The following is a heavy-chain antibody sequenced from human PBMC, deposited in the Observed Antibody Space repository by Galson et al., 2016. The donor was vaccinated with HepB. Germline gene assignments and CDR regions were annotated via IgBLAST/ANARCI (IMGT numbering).Heavy chain of an antibody. CDR2: INEDGSEK. CDR3: ARVGRHPYYYALVV. D-gene: IGHD3-10*01. CDR1: GFSFSNYW. Sequence: SLRLSCADSGFSFSNYWMTWVRQAPGKGLEWVGHINEDGSEKYYVDSVKGRFTISRDHTKHSLYLQMNGLRAEDTAVYHCARVGRHPYYYALVVWGQGTTVTVSS. J-gene: IGHJ6*02. V-gene: IGHV3-7*01.